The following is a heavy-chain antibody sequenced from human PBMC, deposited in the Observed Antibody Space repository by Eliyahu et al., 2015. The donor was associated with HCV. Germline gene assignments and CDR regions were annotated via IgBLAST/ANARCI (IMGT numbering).Heavy chain of an antibody. CDR3: AGLRGVVFYNYHAMDV. CDR2: ITHGGST. D-gene: IGHD3-10*01. V-gene: IGHV4-34*02. J-gene: IGHJ6*02. CDR1: GGSFRAFY. Sequence: QVQLQQWGAGLLKPSETLSLTCAVYGGSFRAFYWSWIRQSPGRGLEWIGEITHGGSTNCSPSLKXRLTISIDTSKSQFSLRLSSVTAADTAVYFCAGLRGVVFYNYHAMDVWGQGTTVAVSS.